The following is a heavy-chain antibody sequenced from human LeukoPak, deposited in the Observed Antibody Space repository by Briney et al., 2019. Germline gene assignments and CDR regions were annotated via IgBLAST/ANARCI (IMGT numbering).Heavy chain of an antibody. D-gene: IGHD1-14*01. Sequence: SQTLSLTCAISGDSVPSNSAAWNWIRQSPSRGLEWLGRTYYRSKWYNDYAVSVKSRITIKPDTSKNQFSLQLNSVTPEDTAMYYCARNPISVSGDNWFDPWGQGTLVTVSS. J-gene: IGHJ5*02. CDR2: TYYRSKWYN. V-gene: IGHV6-1*01. CDR3: ARNPISVSGDNWFDP. CDR1: GDSVPSNSAA.